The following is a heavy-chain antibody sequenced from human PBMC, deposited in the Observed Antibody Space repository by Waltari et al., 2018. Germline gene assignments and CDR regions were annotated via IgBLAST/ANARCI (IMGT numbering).Heavy chain of an antibody. CDR1: GFRFINYI. CDR3: ASDVRGETPLAY. V-gene: IGHV3-23*01. Sequence: DVQLLESGGGLVQPGGSLRLSCAASGFRFINYIISWVRQAPGKGLERVSGISANGDSAFYIDSVKGRFTISRDNSKSTVDLQMNTLTVEDTAVYYCASDVRGETPLAYWGQGTLVTVSS. J-gene: IGHJ4*02. CDR2: ISANGDSA. D-gene: IGHD3-10*01.